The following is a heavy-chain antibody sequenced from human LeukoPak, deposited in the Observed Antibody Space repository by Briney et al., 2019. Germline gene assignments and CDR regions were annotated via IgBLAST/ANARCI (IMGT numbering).Heavy chain of an antibody. CDR3: ARRTDAFDI. CDR1: GFTFSSYE. J-gene: IGHJ3*02. Sequence: GGSLRLSCAASGFTFSSYEMNWVRQAPGKGLERVSYISSSSSTIYYADSVKGRFTISRDNAKNSLYLQMNSLRAEDTAVYYCARRTDAFDIWGQGTMVTVSS. CDR2: ISSSSSTI. V-gene: IGHV3-48*01.